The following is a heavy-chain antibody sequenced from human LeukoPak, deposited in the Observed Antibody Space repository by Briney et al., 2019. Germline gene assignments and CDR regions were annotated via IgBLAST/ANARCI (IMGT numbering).Heavy chain of an antibody. CDR3: ARVLYSSGWL. Sequence: PGGSLRLSCAASGFTFANHWMTWVRQAPGKGLEWVADIKQDGTEKFYVDSVKGRFTISRDNVKNSLYLQMNSLRVEDTAIYYCARVLYSSGWLWGQGTLVTVSS. J-gene: IGHJ4*02. V-gene: IGHV3-7*01. D-gene: IGHD6-19*01. CDR2: IKQDGTEK. CDR1: GFTFANHW.